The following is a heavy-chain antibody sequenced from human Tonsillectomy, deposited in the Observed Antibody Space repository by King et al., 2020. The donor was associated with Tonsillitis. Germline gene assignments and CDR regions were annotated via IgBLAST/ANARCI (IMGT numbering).Heavy chain of an antibody. CDR3: AIESRSSYNGTSGRNSTDV. J-gene: IGHJ6*01. CDR1: GYSFTTSW. Sequence: VQLVESGAEMKKPGESLTVSCKGSGYSFTTSWITWVRQLPGKGLEWMGRNDPRDSYTKYSPSFQGHVTISADRSISPAYLQWSSLKASDTAMYYCAIESRSSYNGTSGRNSTDVWGQGTTVTVSS. CDR2: NDPRDSYT. D-gene: IGHD5-12*01. V-gene: IGHV5-10-1*03.